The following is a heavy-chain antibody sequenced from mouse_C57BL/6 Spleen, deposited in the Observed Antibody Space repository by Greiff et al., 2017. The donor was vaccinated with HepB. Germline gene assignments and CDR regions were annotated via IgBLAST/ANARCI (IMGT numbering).Heavy chain of an antibody. CDR2: IRSKSNNYAT. D-gene: IGHD2-3*01. J-gene: IGHJ4*01. V-gene: IGHV10-1*01. CDR3: VRRHDGCYAMDY. Sequence: EVHLVESGGGLVQPKGSLKLSCAASGFSFTTYAMNWVRQAPGKGLEWVARIRSKSNNYATYYADSVKDKFTISRDDSESMLYLQMNNLKTEDSAMYYCVRRHDGCYAMDYWGQGTSVTVSS. CDR1: GFSFTTYA.